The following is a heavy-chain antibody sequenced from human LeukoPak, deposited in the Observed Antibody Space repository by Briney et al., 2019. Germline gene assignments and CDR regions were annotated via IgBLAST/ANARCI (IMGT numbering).Heavy chain of an antibody. J-gene: IGHJ4*02. CDR3: AKGPEVAVAGVDY. CDR2: ISGSGGST. CDR1: GFTFSSYT. D-gene: IGHD6-19*01. V-gene: IGHV3-23*01. Sequence: GGSLRLSCAASGFTFSSYTMTWVRQAPGKGLEWVSSISGSGGSTYYADSVKGRFTISRDNSKNTLYLQMNSLRAEDTAVYYGAKGPEVAVAGVDYWGQGTLVTVSS.